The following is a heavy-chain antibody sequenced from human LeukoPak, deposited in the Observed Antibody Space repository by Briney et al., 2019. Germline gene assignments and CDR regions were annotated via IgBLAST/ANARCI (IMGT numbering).Heavy chain of an antibody. CDR2: IYHSGST. D-gene: IGHD3-10*01. V-gene: IGHV4-38-2*02. CDR1: GYSISSGYY. Sequence: PSETLSLTCTVSGYSISSGYYWGWIRQPPGKGLEWIGSIYHSGSTYYNPSLKSRVTISVDTSKNQFSLKLSSLTAADTAVYYCARVPMVSPFYYYYMDVWGKGTTVTVSS. CDR3: ARVPMVSPFYYYYMDV. J-gene: IGHJ6*03.